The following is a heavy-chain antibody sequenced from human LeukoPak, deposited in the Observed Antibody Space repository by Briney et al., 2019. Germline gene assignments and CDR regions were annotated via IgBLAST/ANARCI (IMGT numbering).Heavy chain of an antibody. CDR2: IYTSGST. D-gene: IGHD1-1*01. V-gene: IGHV4-4*07. Sequence: SETLSLTCAVCGGSISSYNWSWLQQPAGRGLGWIGRIYTSGSTNYNPSLKSRVTMSVDTSKNQLYLKLTSLTAADTAVYCSARPLGQGNECAMDVWGQGTTVTVSS. CDR1: GGSISSYN. J-gene: IGHJ6*02. CDR3: ARPLGQGNECAMDV.